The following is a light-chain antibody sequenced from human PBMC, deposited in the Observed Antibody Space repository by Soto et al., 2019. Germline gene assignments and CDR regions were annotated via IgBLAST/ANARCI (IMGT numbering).Light chain of an antibody. J-gene: IGLJ1*01. V-gene: IGLV2-14*01. CDR3: SSYTSSSTLV. CDR2: DVS. CDR1: SSDVGGYNY. Sequence: QPALTQPASLSGSPGESITISCTGNSSDVGGYNYVSWYQQHPGKAPKLMIYDVSNRPSGVSNRFSGSKSGNTASLTISGLQAEDEADYYCSSYTSSSTLVFGTGTKVTVL.